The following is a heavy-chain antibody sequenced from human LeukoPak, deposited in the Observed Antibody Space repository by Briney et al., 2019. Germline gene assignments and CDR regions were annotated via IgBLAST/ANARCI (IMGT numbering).Heavy chain of an antibody. V-gene: IGHV4-4*07. J-gene: IGHJ2*01. CDR3: AKVAGSRYFDI. CDR1: GGSVSTYY. D-gene: IGHD6-19*01. Sequence: PSETLSLTCTVSGGSVSTYYWSWIRQPAGKGLEWIGRFYTSGGTSYNPSLKSRVSMSVDTSKNHFSLNLTSVTAADTAVYYCAKVAGSRYFDIWGRGTLVTVSS. CDR2: FYTSGGT.